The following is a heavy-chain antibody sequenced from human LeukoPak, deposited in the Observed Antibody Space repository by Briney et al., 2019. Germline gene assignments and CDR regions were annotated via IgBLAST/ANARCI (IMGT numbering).Heavy chain of an antibody. CDR1: GYTFTGYY. Sequence: ASVKVSCKASGYTFTGYYMHWVRQDPGQGLEWMGWINPNSDGTNYAQKFQGRVTMTRDTSISTAYMELSRLRSDDTAVYYCARGIRRGSSWGYFDYWGQGTLVTVSS. CDR2: INPNSDGT. V-gene: IGHV1-2*02. CDR3: ARGIRRGSSWGYFDY. D-gene: IGHD1-26*01. J-gene: IGHJ4*02.